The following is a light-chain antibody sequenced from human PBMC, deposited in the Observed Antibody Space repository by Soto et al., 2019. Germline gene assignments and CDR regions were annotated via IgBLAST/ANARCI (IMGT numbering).Light chain of an antibody. V-gene: IGKV3-15*01. Sequence: EIVLTQSPGTLSLSPGERATLSCRASQSVMGSYLAWYQQKPGQAPRLLIFHASTRATGVPARFSGSGSGTEFTLTISSLQSEDFAVYYCQHYNNWPPETFGQGTKVDIK. J-gene: IGKJ1*01. CDR3: QHYNNWPPET. CDR2: HAS. CDR1: QSVMGSY.